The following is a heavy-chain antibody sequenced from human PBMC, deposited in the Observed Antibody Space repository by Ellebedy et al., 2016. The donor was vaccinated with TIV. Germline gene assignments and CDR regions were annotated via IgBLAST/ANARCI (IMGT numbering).Heavy chain of an antibody. J-gene: IGHJ3*02. V-gene: IGHV4-4*07. CDR3: ARGWSYYVEAFDI. D-gene: IGHD1-26*01. CDR2: IYSSGST. CDR1: GGSISSYY. Sequence: SETLSLTXTVSGGSISSYYWSWIRQPAGKGLEWIGRIYSSGSTNYNPSLKSRLTMSVDTSNNQFSLKLRSVTAADTAVYFCARGWSYYVEAFDIWGQGTMVIVSS.